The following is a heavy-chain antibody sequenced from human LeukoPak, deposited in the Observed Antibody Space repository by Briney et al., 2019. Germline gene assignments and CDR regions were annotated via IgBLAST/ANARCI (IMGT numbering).Heavy chain of an antibody. CDR1: GGTFSSYA. V-gene: IGHV1-69*04. CDR3: ARGPITMVRGVTAIYDY. Sequence: SVKVSCKASGGTFSSYAISWVRQAPGQGLEWMGRIIPILGIANCAQKFQGRVTITADKSTSTAYMELSSLRSEDTAVYYCARGPITMVRGVTAIYDYWGQGTLVTVSS. D-gene: IGHD3-10*01. J-gene: IGHJ4*02. CDR2: IIPILGIA.